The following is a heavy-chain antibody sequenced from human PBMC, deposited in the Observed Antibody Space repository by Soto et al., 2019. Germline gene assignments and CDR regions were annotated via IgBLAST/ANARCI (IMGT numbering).Heavy chain of an antibody. CDR1: GYTFTGNY. CDR2: INVNSGGT. D-gene: IGHD3-16*02. Sequence: QVQLVQSGAEVKKPGASVKVSCKASGYTFTGNYMHWVRQAPGQGFEWMGWINVNSGGTKYAQKFQSWVTMTRDTSSSTAYMELSRLRSDDTAVYYCARGDKLSLYPQLDYWGQGTLVTVSS. J-gene: IGHJ4*02. V-gene: IGHV1-2*04. CDR3: ARGDKLSLYPQLDY.